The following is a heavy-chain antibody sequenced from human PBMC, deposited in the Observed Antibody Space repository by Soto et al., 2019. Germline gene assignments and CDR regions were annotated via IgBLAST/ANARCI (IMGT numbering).Heavy chain of an antibody. Sequence: SQTLSLTCAIPGDSVSSNSAAWNWIRQSPSRGLEWLGRTYYRSKWYNDYAVSVKSRITINPDTSKNQFSLQLNSVTPEDAAVYYCAREGLSWNYGAFDIWGQGTMVTVSS. V-gene: IGHV6-1*01. CDR1: GDSVSSNSAA. J-gene: IGHJ3*02. CDR2: TYYRSKWYN. CDR3: AREGLSWNYGAFDI. D-gene: IGHD1-7*01.